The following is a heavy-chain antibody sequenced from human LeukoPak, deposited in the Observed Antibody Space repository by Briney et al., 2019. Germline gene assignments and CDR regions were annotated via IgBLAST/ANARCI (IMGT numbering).Heavy chain of an antibody. Sequence: GGSLRLSCAASGFIFSNHAMNWVRQAPGKGLEWDLSISGGGDTTYYSDSVKGRFTISRDNSKNTMYLQMNSLRAEDTAVYYCAKQAGSYGSYFDYWGQGTLVTVSS. CDR1: GFIFSNHA. J-gene: IGHJ4*02. D-gene: IGHD1-1*01. CDR3: AKQAGSYGSYFDY. V-gene: IGHV3-23*01. CDR2: ISGGGDTT.